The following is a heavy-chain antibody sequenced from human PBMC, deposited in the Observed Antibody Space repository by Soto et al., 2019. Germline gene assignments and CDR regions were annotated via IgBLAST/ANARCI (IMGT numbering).Heavy chain of an antibody. Sequence: EVQLVESGGGLVQPGGSLRLSCEASGFTFRNYDMHWVRQGTGKGLEWVSGISAAGDPDYADSVEGRFTISRENAQNSFFLQMNSLAVCDTAVYYCTRTDRDFYGLDVWGQGTTVIVSS. J-gene: IGHJ6*02. CDR3: TRTDRDFYGLDV. V-gene: IGHV3-13*05. CDR1: GFTFRNYD. CDR2: ISAAGDP.